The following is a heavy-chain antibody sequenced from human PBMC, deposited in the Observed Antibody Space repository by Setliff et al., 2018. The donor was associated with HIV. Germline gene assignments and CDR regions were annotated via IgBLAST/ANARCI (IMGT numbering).Heavy chain of an antibody. CDR1: GYTFTSYG. CDR2: ISSYNGYT. CDR3: ARVSHSGWFFDW. J-gene: IGHJ4*02. V-gene: IGHV1-18*01. Sequence: GASVKVSCKASGYTFTSYGISWVRQAPGQGLEWMGWISSYNGYTKYAQKVQDRVTMTKDTSTSTAYMELRSLRSDDTAVYYCARVSHSGWFFDWWGQGSLVTVSS. D-gene: IGHD6-19*01.